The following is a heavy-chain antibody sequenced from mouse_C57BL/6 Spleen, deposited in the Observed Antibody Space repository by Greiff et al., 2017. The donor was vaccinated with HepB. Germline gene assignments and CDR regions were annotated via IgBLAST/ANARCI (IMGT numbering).Heavy chain of an antibody. CDR1: GYSFTGYY. CDR2: INPSTGGT. J-gene: IGHJ1*03. CDR3: ARGDYHWYFDV. V-gene: IGHV1-42*01. Sequence: VQLQQSGPELVKPGASVKISCKASGYSFTGYYMNWVKQSPEKSLEWIGEINPSTGGTTYNQKFKAKATLTVDKSSSTAYMQLKSLTSEDSAVYYCARGDYHWYFDVWGTGTTVTVSS. D-gene: IGHD2-4*01.